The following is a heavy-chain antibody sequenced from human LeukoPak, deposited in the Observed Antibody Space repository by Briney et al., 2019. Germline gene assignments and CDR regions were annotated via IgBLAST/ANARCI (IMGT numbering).Heavy chain of an antibody. Sequence: ASVKVSCKASGYTFTGYYMHWVRQAPGQGLEWMGWINPNSGGTNYAQKFQGRVTMTRDTSISTAYMELSRLGSDDTAVYYCARGGYSYGNHYYYYGMDVWGRGTTVTVSS. CDR1: GYTFTGYY. CDR3: ARGGYSYGNHYYYYGMDV. J-gene: IGHJ6*02. D-gene: IGHD5-18*01. CDR2: INPNSGGT. V-gene: IGHV1-2*02.